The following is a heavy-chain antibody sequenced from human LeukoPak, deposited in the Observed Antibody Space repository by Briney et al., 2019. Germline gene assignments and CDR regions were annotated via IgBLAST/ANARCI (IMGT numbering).Heavy chain of an antibody. CDR2: ISSSSSYI. V-gene: IGHV3-21*01. J-gene: IGHJ4*02. CDR1: GFTFSSYS. D-gene: IGHD2-15*01. Sequence: PGGSLRLSCAASGFTFSSYSMNWVRQAPGKGLEWVSSISSSSSYIYYADSVKGRFTISRDNAKNSLYLQMNSLRAEDTAVYYCASARITKPAPYSDYWGQGTLVTVSS. CDR3: ASARITKPAPYSDY.